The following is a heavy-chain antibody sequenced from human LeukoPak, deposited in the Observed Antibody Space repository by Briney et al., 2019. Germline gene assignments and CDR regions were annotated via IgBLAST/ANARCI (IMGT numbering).Heavy chain of an antibody. V-gene: IGHV1-2*06. CDR1: GYTFTGYY. J-gene: IGHJ4*02. Sequence: ASVKVSCKASGYTFTGYYMHWVRQAPGQGLEWMGRINPNSGGTNYAQKFQGRVTMTRDTSISSAYMELSRLRSDDTAVYYCARGDKLFWSGYYWRAYDYWGQGTLVTVSS. CDR3: ARGDKLFWSGYYWRAYDY. D-gene: IGHD3-3*01. CDR2: INPNSGGT.